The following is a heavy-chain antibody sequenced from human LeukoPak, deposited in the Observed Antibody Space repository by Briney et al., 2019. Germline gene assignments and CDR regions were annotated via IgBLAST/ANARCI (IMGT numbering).Heavy chain of an antibody. CDR3: ARAQEIAAAPNWFDP. CDR1: GYTFTGYY. Sequence: ASVKVSCKASGYTFTGYYMHWVRQAPGQGLEWMGWINPNSGGTNYAQKFQGRVTMTRDTSISTAYMELSRLRSDDTAVYYCARAQEIAAAPNWFDPWGQGTLVTVSS. J-gene: IGHJ5*02. D-gene: IGHD6-13*01. V-gene: IGHV1-2*02. CDR2: INPNSGGT.